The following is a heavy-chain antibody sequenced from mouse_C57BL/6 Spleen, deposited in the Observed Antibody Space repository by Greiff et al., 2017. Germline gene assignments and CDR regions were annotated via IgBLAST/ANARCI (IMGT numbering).Heavy chain of an antibody. J-gene: IGHJ2*01. CDR2: IYPRSGNT. V-gene: IGHV1-81*01. D-gene: IGHD2-3*01. Sequence: QVQLQQSGAELARPGASVKLSCKASGYTFTSYGISWVKQRTGQGLEWIGEIYPRSGNTYYNEKFKGKATLTADKSSSTAYMVLRSLPSEDSAVYFGAKWDGCGGYFDDWGQGTTLTVSS. CDR1: GYTFTSYG. CDR3: AKWDGCGGYFDD.